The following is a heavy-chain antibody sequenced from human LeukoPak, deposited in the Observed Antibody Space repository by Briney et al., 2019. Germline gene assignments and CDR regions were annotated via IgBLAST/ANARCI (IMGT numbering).Heavy chain of an antibody. V-gene: IGHV4-61*01. CDR1: GGSVSSGSYY. Sequence: SETLSLTCTVSGGSVSSGSYYWSWIRQPPGKGLERIGYIYYSGSTNYNPSLKSRVTISVDTSKDQFSLKLSSVTAADTAVYYCARGEPVSFFDYWGQGTLVTVSS. D-gene: IGHD1-14*01. J-gene: IGHJ4*02. CDR2: IYYSGST. CDR3: ARGEPVSFFDY.